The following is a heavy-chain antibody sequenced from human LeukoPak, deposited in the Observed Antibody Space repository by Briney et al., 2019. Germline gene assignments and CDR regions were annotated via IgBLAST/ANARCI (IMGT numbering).Heavy chain of an antibody. CDR2: ISSSGNTI. Sequence: GGSLRLSCAASGFTFSDYYFSWIRQAAGKGPEWVSYISSSGNTIYYADSVKGRFTISRDNSKNSLFLQMNSLRAEDTAVYYCERGRRYSSSWFGVDYWGQGTLVTVSS. D-gene: IGHD6-13*01. CDR1: GFTFSDYY. J-gene: IGHJ4*02. CDR3: ERGRRYSSSWFGVDY. V-gene: IGHV3-11*01.